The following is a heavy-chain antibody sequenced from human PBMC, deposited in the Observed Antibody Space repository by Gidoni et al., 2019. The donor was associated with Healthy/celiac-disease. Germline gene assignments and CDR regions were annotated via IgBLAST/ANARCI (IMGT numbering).Heavy chain of an antibody. CDR3: ARDLADYDFWSGYYTELLGSYGMDV. CDR2: ISYDGSNK. Sequence: QVQLVESGGGVVQPGRSLSISCAASGFTFSSYAMHWVRQAPGKGLEWVAVISYDGSNKYYADSVKGRFTISRDNSKNTLYLQMNSLRAEDTAVYYCARDLADYDFWSGYYTELLGSYGMDVWGQGTTVTVS. CDR1: GFTFSSYA. V-gene: IGHV3-30-3*01. J-gene: IGHJ6*02. D-gene: IGHD3-3*01.